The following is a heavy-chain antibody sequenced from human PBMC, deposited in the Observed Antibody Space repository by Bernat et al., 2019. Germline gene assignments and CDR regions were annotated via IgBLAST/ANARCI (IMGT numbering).Heavy chain of an antibody. J-gene: IGHJ3*02. Sequence: EVQLVESGGGLVQPGGSLRLSCAASGFTFSDHYIDCARQAPGKGLEWVGRIRNKPNRYTTEYAASVKGRFTISRDDSTNTLYLKMNSLKTEDTAVYYCARSFGGVIDDAFDIWGQGTMVTVSS. CDR1: GFTFSDHY. CDR2: IRNKPNRYTT. D-gene: IGHD3-16*02. V-gene: IGHV3-72*01. CDR3: ARSFGGVIDDAFDI.